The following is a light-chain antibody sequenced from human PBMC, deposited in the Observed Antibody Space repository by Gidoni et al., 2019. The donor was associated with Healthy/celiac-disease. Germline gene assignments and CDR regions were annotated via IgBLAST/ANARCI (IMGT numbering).Light chain of an antibody. V-gene: IGLV1-47*01. CDR1: SSNIGSNY. Sequence: SVPTQPPSASGPPGQRVTISCSGSSSNIGSNYVYWYPQLPGTAPTLLIYRNNQRPSGVPDRFSGSKSGTSASLAISGLRSEDEADYYCAAWDDSLSGLWVFGGGTKLTVL. J-gene: IGLJ3*02. CDR2: RNN. CDR3: AAWDDSLSGLWV.